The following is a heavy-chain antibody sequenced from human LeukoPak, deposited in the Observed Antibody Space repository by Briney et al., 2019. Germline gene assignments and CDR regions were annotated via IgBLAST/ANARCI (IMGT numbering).Heavy chain of an antibody. J-gene: IGHJ3*02. CDR2: ISSSGSTI. CDR3: AREAPLGYYDSSGYLEVDAFDI. D-gene: IGHD3-22*01. CDR1: GFTFSDYY. V-gene: IGHV3-11*04. Sequence: PGGSLRLSCAASGFTFSDYYMSWIRQAPGKGLEWVSYISSSGSTIYYADSVKGRFTISRDNAKNSLYLQMNSLRAEDTAVYYCAREAPLGYYDSSGYLEVDAFDIWGQGTMVTVSS.